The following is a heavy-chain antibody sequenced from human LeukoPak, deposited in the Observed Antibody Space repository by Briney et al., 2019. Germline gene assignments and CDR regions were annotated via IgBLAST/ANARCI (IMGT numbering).Heavy chain of an antibody. CDR2: INHSGST. CDR1: GGSFSGYY. V-gene: IGHV4-34*01. CDR3: ARVCSGGSCYYYYYYGMDV. D-gene: IGHD2-15*01. J-gene: IGHJ6*02. Sequence: SETLSLACAVYGGSFSGYYWSWLRQPPGKGLEWIGEINHSGSTNYNPSLKSRVTISVDTSKNQFSLKLSSVTAADTAVYYCARVCSGGSCYYYYYYGMDVWGQGTTVTVSS.